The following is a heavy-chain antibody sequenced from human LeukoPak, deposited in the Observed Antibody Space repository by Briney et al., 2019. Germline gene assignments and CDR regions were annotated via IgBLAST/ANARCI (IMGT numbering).Heavy chain of an antibody. V-gene: IGHV4-59*08. J-gene: IGHJ4*02. CDR3: ARLVDGANTRVDS. Sequence: SETLSLTCTVSRGSLSPDHCAWIRQPPGKGLEWVGYIFYTGRARYNPSLEGRATLTVDMSKNEVSLKLRSVTAADTATYYCARLVDGANTRVDSWGQGTLVTVSS. D-gene: IGHD4/OR15-4a*01. CDR1: RGSLSPDH. CDR2: IFYTGRA.